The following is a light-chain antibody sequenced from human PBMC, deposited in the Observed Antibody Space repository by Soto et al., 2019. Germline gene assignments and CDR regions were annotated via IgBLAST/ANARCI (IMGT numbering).Light chain of an antibody. CDR1: QSVSSY. V-gene: IGKV3-11*01. J-gene: IGKJ5*01. CDR2: DAS. CDR3: QQRSNRPFT. Sequence: EIVLTQSPATMSLSPGERATLSCRASQSVSSYLGWYQQNPGQAPRLLIYDASNRATGIPARFSGSGSGTDFTLTISSLEPEDFAVYYCQQRSNRPFTFGQGTRLEIK.